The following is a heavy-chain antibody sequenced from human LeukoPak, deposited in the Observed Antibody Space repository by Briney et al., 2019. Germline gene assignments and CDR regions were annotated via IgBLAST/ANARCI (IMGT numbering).Heavy chain of an antibody. J-gene: IGHJ4*02. CDR2: ISGSGGGT. CDR1: GITFSNYG. CDR3: AKRGVVIRVILVGFHKEAYYFDS. V-gene: IGHV3-23*01. D-gene: IGHD3-22*01. Sequence: GGSLRLSCAASGITFSNYGMSWVRQAPGKGLEWVAGISGSGGGTYYADSVKGRFTISRDNPKNTLYLQMNSLRAEDTAVYFCAKRGVVIRVILVGFHKEAYYFDSWGQGALVTVSS.